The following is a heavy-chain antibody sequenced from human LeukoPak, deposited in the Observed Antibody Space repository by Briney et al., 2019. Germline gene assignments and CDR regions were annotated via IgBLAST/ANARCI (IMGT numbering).Heavy chain of an antibody. Sequence: SETLSLTCTVSGGSISSYCWTWIRQPPGRGLEWIGYIYHIGSTNYSPSLKSRVTISLDTSKNQFSLRLSSVTAADTAVYYCAGEQWRPPYYYFGLDVWGQGTTVTVSS. CDR1: GGSISSYC. CDR3: AGEQWRPPYYYFGLDV. CDR2: IYHIGST. D-gene: IGHD2-8*01. V-gene: IGHV4-59*01. J-gene: IGHJ6*02.